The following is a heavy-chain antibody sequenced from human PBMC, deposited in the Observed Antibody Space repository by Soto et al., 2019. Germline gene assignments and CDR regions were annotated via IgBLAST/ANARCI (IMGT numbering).Heavy chain of an antibody. J-gene: IGHJ4*02. Sequence: HPGGSLRLSCAASGFTFSSYGMHWVRQAPGKGLEWVAVISYDGSNKYYADSVKGRFTISRDNSKNTLYLQMNSLRAEDTAVYYCAKGYNRYYYYSSGYYGPFDYWGQGSLVPVSS. D-gene: IGHD3-22*01. CDR2: ISYDGSNK. CDR1: GFTFSSYG. CDR3: AKGYNRYYYYSSGYYGPFDY. V-gene: IGHV3-30*18.